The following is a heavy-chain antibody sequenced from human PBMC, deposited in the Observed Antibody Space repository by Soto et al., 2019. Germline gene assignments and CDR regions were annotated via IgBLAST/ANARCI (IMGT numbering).Heavy chain of an antibody. Sequence: QVQLVQSGAEVKKPGASVKVSCKASGYTFTSYDINWVRQATGQGLEWMGWMNPNSGNTGYAQKFQGRVTMTRNTSISTAYMGLSSLRSEDTAVYYCARGLDYTTYYGMDVWGQGTTVTVSS. CDR1: GYTFTSYD. V-gene: IGHV1-8*01. CDR2: MNPNSGNT. D-gene: IGHD2-2*02. CDR3: ARGLDYTTYYGMDV. J-gene: IGHJ6*02.